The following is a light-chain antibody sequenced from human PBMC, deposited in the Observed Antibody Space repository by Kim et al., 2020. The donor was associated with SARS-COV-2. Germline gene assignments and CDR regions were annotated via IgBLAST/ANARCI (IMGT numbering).Light chain of an antibody. CDR1: SSDVGRYNY. CDR2: DVS. J-gene: IGLJ2*01. CDR3: CSYAGSYVV. V-gene: IGLV2-11*01. Sequence: PGQSVTISSTGTSSDVGRYNYGSWYQQHPGKAPQLMIDDVSKRPSGVPDRFSGSKSGNTASLTISGLQAEDEADYYCCSYAGSYVVFGGGTQLTVL.